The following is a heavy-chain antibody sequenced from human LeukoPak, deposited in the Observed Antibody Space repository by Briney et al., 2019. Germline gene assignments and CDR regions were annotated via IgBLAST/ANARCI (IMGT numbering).Heavy chain of an antibody. V-gene: IGHV4-39*07. CDR3: ARDPGYYYDSRGSNFDH. Sequence: SESLSLTCTVSGGSISSGSHSWGWIRQPPGKGLEWIGSIHYTGRTNHNPSLKSRVTILVDTSKNQFSLKLNSVTAADTAMYHCARDPGYYYDSRGSNFDHWGQGTLVTVSS. CDR2: IHYTGRT. J-gene: IGHJ4*02. D-gene: IGHD3-22*01. CDR1: GGSISSGSHS.